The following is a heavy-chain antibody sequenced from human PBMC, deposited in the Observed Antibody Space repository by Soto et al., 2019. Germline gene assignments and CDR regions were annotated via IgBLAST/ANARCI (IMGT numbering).Heavy chain of an antibody. D-gene: IGHD2-8*01. CDR3: ARVMEGGPYNWFDP. V-gene: IGHV4-4*02. Sequence: SETLSLTCVVSGVSLSSDNWWGWVRQTLGKGLEWIGEVNDSGYTRYNPSLKSRVTISVYGSKNQFSLKLTSVTAADTAVYYCARVMEGGPYNWFDPWGQGTLVTVSS. CDR2: VNDSGYT. J-gene: IGHJ5*02. CDR1: GVSLSSDNW.